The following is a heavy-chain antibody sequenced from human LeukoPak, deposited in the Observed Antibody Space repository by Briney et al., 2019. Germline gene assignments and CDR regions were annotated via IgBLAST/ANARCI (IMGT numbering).Heavy chain of an antibody. CDR1: GGSINSYY. J-gene: IGHJ6*03. D-gene: IGHD2/OR15-2a*01. V-gene: IGHV4-59*01. CDR2: VSYTGST. CDR3: ARLGNSGIYNTYWYMDV. Sequence: PSETLSLTCTVSGGSINSYYWSWIRQPPGKGLEWIGYVSYTGSTNYNPSLQSRLTLSVDTSHNQYSLKLSSVTAADTAVYHCARLGNSGIYNTYWYMDVWGKGTTVTVSS.